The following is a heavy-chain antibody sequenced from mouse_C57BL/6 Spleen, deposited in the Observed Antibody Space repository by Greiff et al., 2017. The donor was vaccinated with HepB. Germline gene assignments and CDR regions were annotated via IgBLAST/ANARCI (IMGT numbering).Heavy chain of an antibody. CDR1: GYAFSSYW. Sequence: LEESGAELVKPGASVKISCKASGYAFSSYWMNWVKQRPGKGLEWIGQIYPGDGDTNYNGKFKGKATLTADKSSSTAYMQLSSLTSEDSAVYFCARWGTSTTVVATDYAMDYWGQGTSVTVSS. CDR3: ARWGTSTTVVATDYAMDY. D-gene: IGHD1-1*01. CDR2: IYPGDGDT. J-gene: IGHJ4*01. V-gene: IGHV1-80*01.